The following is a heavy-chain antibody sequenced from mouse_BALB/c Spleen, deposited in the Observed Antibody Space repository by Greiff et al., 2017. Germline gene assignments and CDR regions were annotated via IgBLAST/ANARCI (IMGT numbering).Heavy chain of an antibody. D-gene: IGHD4-1*02. CDR3: NWGNCDSFAY. Sequence: EVQLQQSGAELVRSGASVKLSCTASGFNIKDYYMHWVKQRPEQGLEWIGWIDHENGDTEYAPKFQGKATMTADTSSNTAYLQLSSLTSEDTAVYYCNWGNCDSFAYWGQGTLVTVSA. V-gene: IGHV14-4*02. J-gene: IGHJ3*01. CDR1: GFNIKDYY. CDR2: IDHENGDT.